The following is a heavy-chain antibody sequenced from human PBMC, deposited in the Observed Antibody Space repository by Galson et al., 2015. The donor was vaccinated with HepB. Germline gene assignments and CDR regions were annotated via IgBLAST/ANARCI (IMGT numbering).Heavy chain of an antibody. CDR2: IYYSGST. D-gene: IGHD2-21*01. CDR3: ARVSGRLVGIEYCSSTRGGDCYRFDY. J-gene: IGHJ4*02. V-gene: IGHV4-39*07. CDR1: GGSISSSSYY. Sequence: ETLSLTCTVSGGSISSSSYYWGWIRQPPGKGLEWIGSIYYSGSTYYNPSLKSRVTISVDTSKNQFSLKLSSVTAADTAVYYCARVSGRLVGIEYCSSTRGGDCYRFDYWGQGTLVTVSS.